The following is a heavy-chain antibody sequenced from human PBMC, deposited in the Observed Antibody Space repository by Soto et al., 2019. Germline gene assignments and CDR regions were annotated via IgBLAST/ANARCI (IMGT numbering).Heavy chain of an antibody. CDR1: GGTFSGYA. D-gene: IGHD2-2*01. CDR3: ARGGIVVVPAAIYYYGMDV. Sequence: SVKVSCKASGGTFSGYAISWVRQAPGQGLEWMGGIIPIFGTANYAQKFQGRVTITADESTSTAYMELSSLRSEDTAVYYCARGGIVVVPAAIYYYGMDVWGQGTTVTVSS. CDR2: IIPIFGTA. V-gene: IGHV1-69*13. J-gene: IGHJ6*02.